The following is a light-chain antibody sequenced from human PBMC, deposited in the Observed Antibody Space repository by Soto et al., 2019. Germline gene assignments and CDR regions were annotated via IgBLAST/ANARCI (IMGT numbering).Light chain of an antibody. CDR1: QSLVYRDGNAY. CDR2: KVF. CDR3: MQDTHWPYT. V-gene: IGKV2-30*01. J-gene: IGKJ2*01. Sequence: DVVMTQSPLSMPVTLGQPASISCRSTQSLVYRDGNAYLSWFQQRPGQSPRRLIYKVFNRDSGVPDRFSGSGSGTDFTLKISRVEAEDVGVYYCMQDTHWPYTFGQGTKLEIK.